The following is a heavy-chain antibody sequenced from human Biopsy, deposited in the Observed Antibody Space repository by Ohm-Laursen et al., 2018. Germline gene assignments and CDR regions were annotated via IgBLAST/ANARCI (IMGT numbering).Heavy chain of an antibody. D-gene: IGHD3-22*01. V-gene: IGHV1-2*02. J-gene: IGHJ5*02. Sequence: ASVKVSCNASGYTFTGYHVHWVRQAPGQGLEWMGWINAKTGATNYAQKFQGRVTMTRDTSISTAYVDLSSLRSDDTAVYYCTRGGYYYDSLAYYYWFDPWGQGTLVTVSS. CDR2: INAKTGAT. CDR3: TRGGYYYDSLAYYYWFDP. CDR1: GYTFTGYH.